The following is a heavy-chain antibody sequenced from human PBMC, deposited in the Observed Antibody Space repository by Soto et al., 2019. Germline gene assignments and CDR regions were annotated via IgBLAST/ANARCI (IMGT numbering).Heavy chain of an antibody. V-gene: IGHV4-34*01. J-gene: IGHJ4*02. CDR1: GGSFSGYY. CDR3: SRGRVEWLLSPLPQDFDY. CDR2: INHSGST. Sequence: SETLSLTCAVYGGSFSGYYWSWLRPPPGKGLEWIWEINHSGSTNYNPSLTIRVTISVETSKNQFSLRLSSVTPADTVVYYCSRGRVEWLLSPLPQDFDYGGQGTVVTVSS. D-gene: IGHD3-3*01.